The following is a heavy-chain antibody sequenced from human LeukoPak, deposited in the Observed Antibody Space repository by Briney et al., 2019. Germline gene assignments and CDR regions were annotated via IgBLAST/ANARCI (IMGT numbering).Heavy chain of an antibody. D-gene: IGHD5-12*01. V-gene: IGHV4-4*07. J-gene: IGHJ4*02. CDR1: GGSISTYY. CDR2: FYSGGSA. Sequence: SETLSLTCTVSGGSISTYYWSWIRQPAGKGLEWIGRFYSGGSADYNPSLKSRVTMSVDTSKNQFSLKLSSVTAADTAVYYCARVYSGYDLPGSLANYYFDYWGQGTLVTVSS. CDR3: ARVYSGYDLPGSLANYYFDY.